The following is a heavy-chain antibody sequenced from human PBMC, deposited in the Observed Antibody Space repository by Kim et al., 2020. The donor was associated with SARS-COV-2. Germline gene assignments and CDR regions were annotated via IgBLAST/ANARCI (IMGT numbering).Heavy chain of an antibody. CDR1: GFTFSSYA. Sequence: GGSLRLSCAASGFTFSSYAMHWVRQAPGKGLEWVAVISYDGSNKYYADSVKGRFTISRDNSKNTLYLQMNSLRAEDTAVYYCASGGSPSDYWGQGTLVTVSS. D-gene: IGHD2-15*01. V-gene: IGHV3-30*04. J-gene: IGHJ4*02. CDR2: ISYDGSNK. CDR3: ASGGSPSDY.